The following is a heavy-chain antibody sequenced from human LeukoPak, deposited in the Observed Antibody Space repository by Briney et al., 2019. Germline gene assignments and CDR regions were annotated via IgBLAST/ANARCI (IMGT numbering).Heavy chain of an antibody. CDR3: ALYYYGSGSYPSFDY. CDR2: FDPEDGET. CDR1: GYTLTELS. Sequence: ASVKVSCKVSGYTLTELSMHWVRQAPGKGLEWMGGFDPEDGETIYAQKFQGRVTMTEDTSTDTAYMELSSLRSEDTAVYYCALYYYGSGSYPSFDYWGQGTLVTVSS. V-gene: IGHV1-24*01. J-gene: IGHJ4*02. D-gene: IGHD3-10*01.